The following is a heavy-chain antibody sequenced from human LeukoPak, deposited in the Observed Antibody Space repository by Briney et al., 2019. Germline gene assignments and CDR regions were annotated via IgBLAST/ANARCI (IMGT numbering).Heavy chain of an antibody. CDR3: ARGVSSGWLGIFDN. V-gene: IGHV3-7*03. J-gene: IGHJ4*02. D-gene: IGHD6-19*01. CDR1: GFTFSSYY. Sequence: GGSLRLSCAASGFTFSSYYMSWVRQAPGKGLEWVANIKKDGSEKYYVDSVRGRFTISRDNAKTSLYLQMNSLRAEDTAFYYCARGVSSGWLGIFDNWGQGTLVTVSS. CDR2: IKKDGSEK.